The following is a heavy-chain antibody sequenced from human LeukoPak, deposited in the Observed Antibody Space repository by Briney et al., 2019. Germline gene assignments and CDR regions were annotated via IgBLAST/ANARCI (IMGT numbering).Heavy chain of an antibody. V-gene: IGHV3-33*08. CDR1: GFTFSSYW. Sequence: GGSLRLSCAASGFTFSSYWMNWARQAPGKGLEWVAVIWYDGSNKYYADSVKGRFSISRDNSKNTLYLQMNSLRAEDTAVYHCARGSYYYGSGSYPWGYFDYWGQGTLVAVSS. CDR2: IWYDGSNK. D-gene: IGHD3-10*01. J-gene: IGHJ4*02. CDR3: ARGSYYYGSGSYPWGYFDY.